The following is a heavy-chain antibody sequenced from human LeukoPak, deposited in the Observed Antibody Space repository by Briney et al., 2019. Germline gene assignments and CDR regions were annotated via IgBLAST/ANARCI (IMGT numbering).Heavy chain of an antibody. Sequence: GESLKISCKGSGYSFTSYWFGWVRQMPGKGLEWMGIIYPGDSDTRYSPSFQGQVTISADKSISTAYLQWSSLKASDTAMYYCARQGGYYDSSGYYTHWGQGTLVTVSS. CDR2: IYPGDSDT. CDR1: GYSFTSYW. D-gene: IGHD3-22*01. CDR3: ARQGGYYDSSGYYTH. J-gene: IGHJ4*02. V-gene: IGHV5-51*01.